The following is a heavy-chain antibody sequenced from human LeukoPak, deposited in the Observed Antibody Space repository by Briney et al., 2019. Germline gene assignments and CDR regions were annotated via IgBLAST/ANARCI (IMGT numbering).Heavy chain of an antibody. CDR1: GFSFSTYW. CDR3: ARVGHIGSYFDY. J-gene: IGHJ4*02. CDR2: INSDGSST. Sequence: GGSPRLSCAASGFSFSTYWMHWVRQAPGKGPVWVSRINSDGSSTSYADSVRGRFTISRDNAKNTMYLQMNSLRAEDTAVYYCARVGHIGSYFDYWGQGTLVTVSS. V-gene: IGHV3-74*01. D-gene: IGHD1-26*01.